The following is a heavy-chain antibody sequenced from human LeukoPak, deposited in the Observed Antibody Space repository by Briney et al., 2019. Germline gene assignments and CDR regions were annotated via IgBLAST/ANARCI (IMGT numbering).Heavy chain of an antibody. CDR1: GGSISSYY. J-gene: IGHJ3*02. CDR3: ASDSGSNGAFDI. CDR2: IYYIGRT. Sequence: PSETLSLTCTVSGGSISSYYWSWIRPPPGEVLGLIGYIYYIGRTNYNPSLKGRVPISVDTSKNQFSLKLSSVTAADTAVYYCASDSGSNGAFDIWGQGTMVTVSS. D-gene: IGHD1-26*01. V-gene: IGHV4-59*01.